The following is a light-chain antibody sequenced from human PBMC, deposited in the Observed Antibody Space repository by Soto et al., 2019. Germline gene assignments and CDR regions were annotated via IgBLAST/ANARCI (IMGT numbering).Light chain of an antibody. CDR3: RQLNSYHFA. CDR1: QGFSSY. V-gene: IGKV1-9*01. CDR2: AAS. Sequence: DIQLTQSPSFLSASVGDRVTITCRASQGFSSYLAGYQQKPGKAPNLLLYAASTLQSGAPSRFSGSRAGIEFSLAISSVQPEDFATSYCRQLNSYHFAFGGGTKVEIK. J-gene: IGKJ4*01.